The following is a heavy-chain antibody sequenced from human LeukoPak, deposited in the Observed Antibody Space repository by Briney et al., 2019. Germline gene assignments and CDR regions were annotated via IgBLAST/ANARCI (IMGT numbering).Heavy chain of an antibody. D-gene: IGHD3-22*01. CDR2: IIPILGIA. J-gene: IGHJ4*02. CDR1: GGTFSSYA. V-gene: IGHV1-69*04. CDR3: ARDLTYYYDSSGYFLDY. Sequence: ASVKVSCKASGGTFSSYAINWVRQAPGQGLEWMGRIIPILGIANYAQKFQGRVTITADKSTSTAYMELSSLRSEDTAVYYCARDLTYYYDSSGYFLDYWGQGTLVTVSS.